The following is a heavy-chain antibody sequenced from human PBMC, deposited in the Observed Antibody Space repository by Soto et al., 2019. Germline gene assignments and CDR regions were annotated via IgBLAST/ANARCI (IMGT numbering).Heavy chain of an antibody. V-gene: IGHV3-23*01. CDR1: GVPFSSYA. CDR2: ISDSGGST. J-gene: IGHJ4*02. D-gene: IGHD6-13*01. Sequence: GGSLRLSCSASGVPFSSYAMSWVRQAPGKGLEWVSIISDSGGSTDYADSVKGRFTISRDNSKNTLYLQMNSLRADDTAVYYCAKALGAAAGPYYFDYWGQGTLVTVS. CDR3: AKALGAAAGPYYFDY.